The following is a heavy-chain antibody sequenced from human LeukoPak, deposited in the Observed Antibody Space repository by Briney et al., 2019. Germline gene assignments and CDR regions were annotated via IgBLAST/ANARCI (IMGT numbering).Heavy chain of an antibody. Sequence: GESLKISCKGSGYSFTSYWISWVRQMGRKGLEWMGRIDPSDSYTNYSPSFQGHVTISADKSISTAYLQWSSLKASDTAMYYCARLALTYGSGSELDYWGQGTLVTVSS. V-gene: IGHV5-10-1*01. J-gene: IGHJ4*02. CDR1: GYSFTSYW. CDR3: ARLALTYGSGSELDY. CDR2: IDPSDSYT. D-gene: IGHD3-10*01.